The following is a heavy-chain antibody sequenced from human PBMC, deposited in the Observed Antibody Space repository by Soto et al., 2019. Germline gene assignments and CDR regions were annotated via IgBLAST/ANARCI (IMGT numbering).Heavy chain of an antibody. CDR3: ARDQVGPRVYSYGLYYYGMDV. CDR1: GFTFSSYW. Sequence: SLRLSCAASGFTFSSYWMHWVRQAPGKGLVWVSRINSDGSSTSYADSVKGRFTISRDNAKSTLYLQMNSLRAEDTAVYYCARDQVGPRVYSYGLYYYGMDVWGQGTTVTVSS. V-gene: IGHV3-74*01. J-gene: IGHJ6*02. D-gene: IGHD5-18*01. CDR2: INSDGSST.